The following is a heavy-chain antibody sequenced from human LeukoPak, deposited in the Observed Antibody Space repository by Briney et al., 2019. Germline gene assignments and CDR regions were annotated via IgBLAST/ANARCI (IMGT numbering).Heavy chain of an antibody. CDR3: AAEGEYSSSPLDP. Sequence: SVKVSCKASGFTFTSSAVQWVRQARGQRLEWIGWIVVGSGNTNYAQKFQERVTITRDMSTSTAYMELSSLRSEDTAVYYCAAEGEYSSSPLDPWGQGTLVTVSS. CDR2: IVVGSGNT. V-gene: IGHV1-58*01. J-gene: IGHJ5*02. CDR1: GFTFTSSA. D-gene: IGHD6-6*01.